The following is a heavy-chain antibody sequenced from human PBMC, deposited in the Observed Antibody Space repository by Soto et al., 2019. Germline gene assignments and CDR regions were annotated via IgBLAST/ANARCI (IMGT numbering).Heavy chain of an antibody. Sequence: QVQLVESGGGVVQPGRSLRLSCAASGFTFSSYGMHWVRQAPGKGLEWGAVISYDGSNKYYADSVKGRFTISRDNSQNTLYLQMNSLRAEDTAVYYCAKSLTPYGDYLSDYYYYGMDVWGQGTTVTVSS. J-gene: IGHJ6*02. CDR2: ISYDGSNK. D-gene: IGHD4-17*01. V-gene: IGHV3-30*18. CDR1: GFTFSSYG. CDR3: AKSLTPYGDYLSDYYYYGMDV.